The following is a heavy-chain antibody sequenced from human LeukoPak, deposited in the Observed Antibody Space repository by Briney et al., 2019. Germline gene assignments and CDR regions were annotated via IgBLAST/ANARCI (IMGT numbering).Heavy chain of an antibody. V-gene: IGHV3-48*02. J-gene: IGHJ4*02. Sequence: PGGSLGLSCAASGFTFSSYSMNWVRQAPGKGLEWVSHITASGTAMFYADSVKGRFTISRDNAKNSLYLQMNSLRDEDTAVYYCASSGSYRFDYWGQGILVTVSS. CDR2: ITASGTAM. D-gene: IGHD1-26*01. CDR3: ASSGSYRFDY. CDR1: GFTFSSYS.